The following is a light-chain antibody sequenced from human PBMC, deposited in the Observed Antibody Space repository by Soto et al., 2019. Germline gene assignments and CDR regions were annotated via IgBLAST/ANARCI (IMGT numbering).Light chain of an antibody. V-gene: IGKV1-13*02. J-gene: IGKJ4*01. CDR2: DAS. Sequence: IQLTQSPSFLSASIGDRVTIICRASHGISSSLAWYQQKPGKAPKLLIYDASSLESGVPLRFSGSGSGTDFTLTISSLQPDDFATYYCQEYSSYSTFGGGTKVDIK. CDR3: QEYSSYST. CDR1: HGISSS.